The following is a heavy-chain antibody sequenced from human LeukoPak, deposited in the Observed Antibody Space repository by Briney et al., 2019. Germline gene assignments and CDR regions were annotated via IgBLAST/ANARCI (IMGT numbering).Heavy chain of an antibody. Sequence: GGSLRLSCAASRFTFSSSAMSWVRQAPGKGLEWVSSITGHGGTTYYADSVRGRFTVSRDNSNNTLYLQMNSLRDEDTAVYYCAKDRPFGDFRRRDPDFWGQGTLVTVSS. CDR1: RFTFSSSA. CDR3: AKDRPFGDFRRRDPDF. D-gene: IGHD4-17*01. CDR2: ITGHGGTT. J-gene: IGHJ4*02. V-gene: IGHV3-23*01.